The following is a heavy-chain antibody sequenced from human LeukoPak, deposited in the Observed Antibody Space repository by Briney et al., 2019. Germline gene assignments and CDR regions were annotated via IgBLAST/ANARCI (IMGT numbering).Heavy chain of an antibody. J-gene: IGHJ4*02. V-gene: IGHV4-39*07. CDR3: ARDGYKYGVDY. Sequence: PSETLSLTCTVSGGSISSSSYYWGWIRQPPGKGLEWIGSIYYGGSTYYNPSLKSRVTISVDTSKNQFSLKLSSVTAADTAVYYCARDGYKYGVDYWGQGTLVTVSS. CDR1: GGSISSSSYY. CDR2: IYYGGST. D-gene: IGHD5-24*01.